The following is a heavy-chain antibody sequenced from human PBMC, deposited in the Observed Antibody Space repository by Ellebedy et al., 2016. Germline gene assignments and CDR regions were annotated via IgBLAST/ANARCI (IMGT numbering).Heavy chain of an antibody. V-gene: IGHV4-34*01. Sequence: SETLSLTXAVYGGSFSGYYWSWIRQPPGKGLEWIGEINHSGSTNYNPSLKSRVTISVDTSKNQFSLKLSSVTAADTAVYYCARSGAYSSSWYDAFDIWGQGTMVTVSS. CDR3: ARSGAYSSSWYDAFDI. D-gene: IGHD6-13*01. CDR1: GGSFSGYY. CDR2: INHSGST. J-gene: IGHJ3*02.